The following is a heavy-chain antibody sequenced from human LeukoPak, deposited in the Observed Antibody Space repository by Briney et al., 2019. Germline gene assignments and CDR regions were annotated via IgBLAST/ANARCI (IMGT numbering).Heavy chain of an antibody. D-gene: IGHD3-22*01. CDR3: AKGGYYDSSGYYGY. CDR2: ISGSGGST. Sequence: GGSLRLSCAASGFTFSSYAMSWVRQAPGKGLEWVSAISGSGGSTYYADSVKSRFTISRDNSKNTLYLQMNSLRAEDTAVYYCAKGGYYDSSGYYGYWGQGTLVTVSS. V-gene: IGHV3-23*01. J-gene: IGHJ4*02. CDR1: GFTFSSYA.